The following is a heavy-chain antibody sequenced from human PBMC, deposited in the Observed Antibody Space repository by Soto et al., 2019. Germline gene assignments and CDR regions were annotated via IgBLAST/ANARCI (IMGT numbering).Heavy chain of an antibody. V-gene: IGHV1-18*01. CDR1: GYTFTSYG. CDR2: ISAYNGNT. Sequence: ASVKVSCKASGYTFTSYGIIWVRQAPGQGLEWMGWISAYNGNTNYAQKLQGRVTMTTDTSTSTAYMELRSLRSDDTAVYYCARDRLLYYDSSGFIDYWGQGTLVTVSS. D-gene: IGHD3-22*01. CDR3: ARDRLLYYDSSGFIDY. J-gene: IGHJ4*02.